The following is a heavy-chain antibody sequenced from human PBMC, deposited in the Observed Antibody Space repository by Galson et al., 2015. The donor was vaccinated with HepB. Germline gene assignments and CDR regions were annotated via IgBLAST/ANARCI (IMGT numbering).Heavy chain of an antibody. Sequence: SETLSLTCTVSGGSISSSSYYWGWIRQPPGKGLEWIGSFYYSGTTYYNPSLKSLITISVDTSKNQFSLKLSSVTAADTAVYYCASHIMGAQWLRGGVLVDVWGQGTTVTVSS. CDR2: FYYSGTT. D-gene: IGHD6-19*01. CDR1: GGSISSSSYY. J-gene: IGHJ6*02. V-gene: IGHV4-39*01. CDR3: ASHIMGAQWLRGGVLVDV.